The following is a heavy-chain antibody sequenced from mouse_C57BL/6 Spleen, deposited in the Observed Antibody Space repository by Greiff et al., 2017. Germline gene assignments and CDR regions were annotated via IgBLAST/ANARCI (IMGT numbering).Heavy chain of an antibody. CDR2: IYPGDGDT. V-gene: IGHV1-80*01. J-gene: IGHJ3*01. D-gene: IGHD2-12*01. CDR1: GYAFSSYW. CDR3: AREGDDSYDVVSFAY. Sequence: QVQLQQSGAELVKPGASVKISCKASGYAFSSYWMNWVKQRPGKGLEWIGQIYPGDGDTNYNGKFKGKATLTADKSSSTAYMQLSSLTSEDSAVDVCAREGDDSYDVVSFAYWGQGTLVTVSA.